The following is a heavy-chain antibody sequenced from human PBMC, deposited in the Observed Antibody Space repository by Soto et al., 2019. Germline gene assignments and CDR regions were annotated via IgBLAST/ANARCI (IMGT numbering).Heavy chain of an antibody. J-gene: IGHJ3*02. CDR2: IYYSGST. D-gene: IGHD3-9*01. V-gene: IGHV4-39*01. CDR1: GGSISSSSYY. Sequence: PSETLSLTCTVSGGSISSSSYYWGWIRQPPGKGLEWIGSIYYSGSTYYNPSLKSRVTISVDTSKNQFSLKLSSVTAADTAVYYCARLAKAIRYFDWLQAKDAFDIWGQGTMVTVSS. CDR3: ARLAKAIRYFDWLQAKDAFDI.